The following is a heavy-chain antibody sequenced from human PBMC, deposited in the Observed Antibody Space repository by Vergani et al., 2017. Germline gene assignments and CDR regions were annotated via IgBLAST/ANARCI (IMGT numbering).Heavy chain of an antibody. CDR3: AKQYFVSGNCLFDY. Sequence: EVQLLESGGGLVQPGGSLRLTCAASEFTFSNYAMNWVRQAPGKGLEWVSGISGSGVSAYYTDSVEGRFTISRDNSKNMLFLQMNNLRTEDTAIYYCAKQYFVSGNCLFDYWGQGTLVTVSS. V-gene: IGHV3-23*01. D-gene: IGHD3-10*01. J-gene: IGHJ4*02. CDR1: EFTFSNYA. CDR2: ISGSGVSA.